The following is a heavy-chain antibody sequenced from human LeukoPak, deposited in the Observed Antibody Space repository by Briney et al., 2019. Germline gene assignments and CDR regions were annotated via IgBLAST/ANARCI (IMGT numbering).Heavy chain of an antibody. CDR2: ISSSSSYI. J-gene: IGHJ4*02. CDR1: GFTFSSYS. Sequence: SGGSLRLSCAASGFTFSSYSMNWVRQAPGKGLEWVSSISSSSSYIYYADSVKGRFTISRDNSKNTLYLQMNSLRAEDTAVYYCARDLYYYDSSGYKDYFDYWGQGTLVTVSS. D-gene: IGHD3-22*01. CDR3: ARDLYYYDSSGYKDYFDY. V-gene: IGHV3-21*01.